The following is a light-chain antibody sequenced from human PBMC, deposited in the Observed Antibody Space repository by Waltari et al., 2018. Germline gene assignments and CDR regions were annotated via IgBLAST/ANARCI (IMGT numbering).Light chain of an antibody. Sequence: DIVMTQSPDSLAVSLGERATINCKSSQSVLFSSNNKNYLAWYQQKPGQPPQLLIYWASTRESGVPDRFAGSGSGTDFTLTISTLQAEDVVVYYCQQYYSVPFTFGPGTKVDIK. V-gene: IGKV4-1*01. CDR2: WAS. CDR3: QQYYSVPFT. CDR1: QSVLFSSNNKNY. J-gene: IGKJ3*01.